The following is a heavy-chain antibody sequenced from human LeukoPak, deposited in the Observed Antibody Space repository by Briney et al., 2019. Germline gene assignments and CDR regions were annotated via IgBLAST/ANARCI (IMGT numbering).Heavy chain of an antibody. CDR2: IYHSGSI. Sequence: SETLSLTCAVTGNSFSSGYYWGWIRQPPGKGLEWIGSIYHSGSIYYNPSLKSRVTISVDTSKNRFSLKLSSVTAADTAVYYCAGQHDTNGYYFYWGQGTLATVSS. CDR3: AGQHDTNGYYFY. J-gene: IGHJ4*02. V-gene: IGHV4-38-2*01. D-gene: IGHD3-22*01. CDR1: GNSFSSGYY.